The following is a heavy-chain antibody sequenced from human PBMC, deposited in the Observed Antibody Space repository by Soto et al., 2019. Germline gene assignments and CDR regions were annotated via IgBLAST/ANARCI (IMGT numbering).Heavy chain of an antibody. J-gene: IGHJ4*02. CDR1: GYTFTSYA. CDR3: ARDLGDSSVYYLYFDY. D-gene: IGHD3-22*01. CDR2: INAGNGNT. V-gene: IGHV1-3*01. Sequence: QVQLVQSGAEVKKPGASVKVSCKASGYTFTSYATHWVRQAPGQRLEWMGWINAGNGNTKYSQKFQGRVTITRDTSARTAYMELSSLRSEDTAVYYCARDLGDSSVYYLYFDYWGQGTLVTVSS.